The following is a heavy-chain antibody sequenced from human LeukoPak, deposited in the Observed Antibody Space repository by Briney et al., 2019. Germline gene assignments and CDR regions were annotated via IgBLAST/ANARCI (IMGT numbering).Heavy chain of an antibody. Sequence: GGSLRLSCAASGFTFSSYSMNWVRRAPGKGLEWVSCISSSSSYIYYADSVKGRFTISRDNAKNSLYLQMNSLRAEDTAVYYCAKSGFYGSGSYLYYFDYWGQGTLVTVSS. CDR3: AKSGFYGSGSYLYYFDY. CDR1: GFTFSSYS. CDR2: ISSSSSYI. J-gene: IGHJ4*02. D-gene: IGHD3-10*01. V-gene: IGHV3-21*04.